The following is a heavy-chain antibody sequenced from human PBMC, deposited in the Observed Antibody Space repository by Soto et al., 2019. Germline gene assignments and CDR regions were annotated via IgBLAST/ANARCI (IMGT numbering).Heavy chain of an antibody. V-gene: IGHV1-24*01. J-gene: IGHJ4*02. CDR2: FDPEDGET. Sequence: GASVKVSCKVSGYTLTELSMDGVRQAPGKGLEWMGGFDPEDGETIYAQKFQGRVTMTEDTSTDTAYMELSSLRSEDTAVYYCATLETGYSSGWYDYWGQGTLVTVSS. CDR3: ATLETGYSSGWYDY. D-gene: IGHD6-19*01. CDR1: GYTLTELS.